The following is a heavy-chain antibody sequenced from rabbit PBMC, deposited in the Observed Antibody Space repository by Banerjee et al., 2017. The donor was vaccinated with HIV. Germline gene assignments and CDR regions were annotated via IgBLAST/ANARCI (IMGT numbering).Heavy chain of an antibody. D-gene: IGHD8-1*01. Sequence: QLKETGGGLVQPGGSLTLSCKASGFDFSSYYMSWVRQAPGKGLEWIGIIYPGFGITNYASWVNGRFTISRDNAQNTLYLQLNSLTAADTATYFCARGAGTNYWYYFNLWGPGTLVTVS. CDR2: IYPGFGIT. J-gene: IGHJ4*01. CDR3: ARGAGTNYWYYFNL. V-gene: IGHV1S7*01. CDR1: GFDFSSYY.